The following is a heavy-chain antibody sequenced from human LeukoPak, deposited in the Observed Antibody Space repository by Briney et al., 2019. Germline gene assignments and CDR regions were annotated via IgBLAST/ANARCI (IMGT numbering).Heavy chain of an antibody. D-gene: IGHD2-15*01. CDR2: ISGSGGST. Sequence: GGSLRLSCAASGFTFSSYAMSWVRQAPGKGLEWVSAISGSGGSTYYADSVKGRFTISRDNAKNSLYLQMNSLRAEDTAVYYCARGVEVFDYWGQGTLVTVSS. V-gene: IGHV3-23*01. CDR3: ARGVEVFDY. CDR1: GFTFSSYA. J-gene: IGHJ4*02.